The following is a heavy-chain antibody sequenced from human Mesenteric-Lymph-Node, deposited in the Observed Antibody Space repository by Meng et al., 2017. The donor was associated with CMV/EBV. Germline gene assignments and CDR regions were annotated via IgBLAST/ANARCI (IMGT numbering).Heavy chain of an antibody. J-gene: IGHJ4*02. CDR3: AYFGDLPPLW. V-gene: IGHV6-1*01. Sequence: QMTQSGSGLWKSSQTLYVTCTISGDSISSHNAAWNWIRQSPSRGFEWLGRTYYRSESYNDYAVSVKSRISVTLDTSKNQLSLHLKFVTPEDTAVYYCAYFGDLPPLWWGQGTLVTVSS. D-gene: IGHD3-16*01. CDR2: TYYRSESYN. CDR1: GDSISSHNAA.